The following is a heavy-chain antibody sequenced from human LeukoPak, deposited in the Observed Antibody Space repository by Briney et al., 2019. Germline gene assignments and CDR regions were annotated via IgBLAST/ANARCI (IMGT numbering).Heavy chain of an antibody. V-gene: IGHV3-30-3*01. CDR2: ISYDGSNK. Sequence: GGSLRLSCAASGFTFSSYAMHWVRQAPGKGLEWVAVISYDGSNKYYADSVKGRFTISRDNSENTLYLQMNSLRAEDTAVYYCARIDSSGYYCVYWGQGTLVTVSS. D-gene: IGHD3-22*01. CDR3: ARIDSSGYYCVY. J-gene: IGHJ4*02. CDR1: GFTFSSYA.